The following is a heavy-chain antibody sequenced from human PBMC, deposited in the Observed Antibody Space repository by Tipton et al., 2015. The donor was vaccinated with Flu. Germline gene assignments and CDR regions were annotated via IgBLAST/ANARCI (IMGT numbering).Heavy chain of an antibody. D-gene: IGHD4-17*01. J-gene: IGHJ4*02. CDR1: GFTFSDYY. CDR3: ASQYTVTRDY. V-gene: IGHV3-11*01. CDR2: ISSSGSTI. Sequence: SGAASGFTFSDYYMSWIRQAPGKGLEWVSYISSSGSTIYYADSVKGRFTISRDNAKNSLYLQMNSLRAEDTAVYYCASQYTVTRDYWGQGTLVTVSS.